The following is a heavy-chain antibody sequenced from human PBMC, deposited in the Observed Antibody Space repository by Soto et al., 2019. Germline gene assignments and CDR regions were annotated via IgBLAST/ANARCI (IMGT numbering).Heavy chain of an antibody. CDR1: VFTFSTSV. CDR2: ISGSGDRT. V-gene: IGHV3-23*01. CDR3: TWSLVARDAFDE. D-gene: IGHD5-12*01. J-gene: IGHJ3*01. Sequence: EVELSESGGGLVQPGGSLRLSCAASVFTFSTSVMSWVRQAPGKGLQWVSSISGSGDRTYYADSVKGRFTVSRDNSKNTLYLDMNTLTADDTALYYCTWSLVARDAFDEWGQGTMVIVSS.